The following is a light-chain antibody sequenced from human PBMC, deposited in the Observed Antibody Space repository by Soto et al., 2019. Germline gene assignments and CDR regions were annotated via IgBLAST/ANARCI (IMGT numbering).Light chain of an antibody. J-gene: IGKJ4*01. CDR2: DAS. CDR3: HPYGRTPLT. CDR1: QSVSRNY. Sequence: EIVLTQSPGTLSLSPGERASLSCRASQSVSRNYVAWYHYKPRQAPRLLIYDASTRHTGIPDRFSGSGSGADFTLTISRLEPEDFAVYFCHPYGRTPLTFGGGSKVEIK. V-gene: IGKV3-20*01.